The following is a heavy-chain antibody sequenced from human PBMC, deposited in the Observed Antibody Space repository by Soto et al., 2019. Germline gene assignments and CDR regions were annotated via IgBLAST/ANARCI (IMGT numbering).Heavy chain of an antibody. J-gene: IGHJ5*02. CDR2: IYYSGST. Sequence: QVQLQESGPGLAKPSQTLSLTCNVSNGSISSSGYYWSWIHQHPGQGLEWIGYIYYSGSTYYNPSLKSRVTISVDTSKNQFSLKLGSVTAADTAIYYCAGGSSKSWFDPWGQGTLVTVSS. V-gene: IGHV4-31*03. CDR1: NGSISSSGYY. D-gene: IGHD6-6*01. CDR3: AGGSSKSWFDP.